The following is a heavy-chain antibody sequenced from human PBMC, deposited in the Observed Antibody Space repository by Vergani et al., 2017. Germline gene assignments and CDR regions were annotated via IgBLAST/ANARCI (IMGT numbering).Heavy chain of an antibody. CDR1: GGTFSSNS. CDR2: IIPIFGTT. V-gene: IGHV1-69*13. CDR3: ARSSGYYSYYFDF. Sequence: QGQLAQSGAEVKKPGSSVKVSCKASGGTFSSNSISWVRQAPGQGLEWMGRIIPIFGTTSYAQKFQGRVTILPDESTSTAYRELSSVRSEDTAVYYCARSSGYYSYYFDFWGQGTLVTVSS. J-gene: IGHJ4*02. D-gene: IGHD3-22*01.